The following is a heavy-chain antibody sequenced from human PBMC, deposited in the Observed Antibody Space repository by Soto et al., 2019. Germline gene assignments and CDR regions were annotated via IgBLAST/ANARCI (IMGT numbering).Heavy chain of an antibody. CDR2: IIPIFGTA. CDR1: GGTFSSYA. D-gene: IGHD3-3*01. Sequence: QVQLVQSGAEVKKPGSSVKVSCKASGGTFSSYAISWVRQAPGQGLEWMGGIIPIFGTANYAQKFQGRVTITADDSTSTAYMELSSLRSEDTAVYYCARGRGITIFGVVINYFDYWGQGTLVTVSS. J-gene: IGHJ4*02. CDR3: ARGRGITIFGVVINYFDY. V-gene: IGHV1-69*12.